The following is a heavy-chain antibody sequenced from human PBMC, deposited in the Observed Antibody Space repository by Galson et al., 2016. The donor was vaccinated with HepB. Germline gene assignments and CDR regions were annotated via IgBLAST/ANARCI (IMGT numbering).Heavy chain of an antibody. Sequence: SLRLSCAMSGSTFSNYAMSWVRQAPRKGLEWVATMSGSGFSTYYADSVKGRLTISRDSSKNTLNLQMNSLRAEDTAVDYCAKAFSRFYWYFDYWGQGTLVTVSS. V-gene: IGHV3-23*01. D-gene: IGHD2-15*01. CDR3: AKAFSRFYWYFDY. CDR2: MSGSGFST. CDR1: GSTFSNYA. J-gene: IGHJ4*02.